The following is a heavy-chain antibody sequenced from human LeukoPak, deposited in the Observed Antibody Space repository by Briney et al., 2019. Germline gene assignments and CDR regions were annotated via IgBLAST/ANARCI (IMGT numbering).Heavy chain of an antibody. Sequence: GGSLRLSCAASGFTFSGSAMHWVRQASGKGLEWVGRIRCKANSYATAYAASVKGRFTISRDDSKNTAYLQMNSLKTEDTAVYYCTRRVDIAMVEGIDFDYWGQGTLVTVSS. D-gene: IGHD5-18*01. J-gene: IGHJ4*02. CDR2: IRCKANSYAT. CDR3: TRRVDIAMVEGIDFDY. V-gene: IGHV3-73*01. CDR1: GFTFSGSA.